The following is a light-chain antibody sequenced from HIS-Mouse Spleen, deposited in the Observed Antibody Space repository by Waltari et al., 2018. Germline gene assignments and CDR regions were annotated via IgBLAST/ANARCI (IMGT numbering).Light chain of an antibody. CDR3: SSYTSSSIWV. CDR1: SSDVGGYNY. CDR2: EVS. J-gene: IGLJ3*02. V-gene: IGLV2-14*01. Sequence: QSALTQPASVSGSPGQSITISCTGTSSDVGGYNYVSWYQQHPGKAAKLMIYEVSNRPSGVSNRFSGSKSGNKASLTISGLQAEDEADYYCSSYTSSSIWVFGGGTKLTVL.